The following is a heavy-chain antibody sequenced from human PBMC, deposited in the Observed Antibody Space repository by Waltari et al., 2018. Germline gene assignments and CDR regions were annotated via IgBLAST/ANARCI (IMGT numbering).Heavy chain of an antibody. V-gene: IGHV4-34*01. J-gene: IGHJ5*02. D-gene: IGHD3-16*01. CDR1: GGSFSGYY. Sequence: QVQLQQWGAGLLKPSETLSLTCAVYGGSFSGYYWSWIRQPPGKGLEWIGEINHSGSTNYNPSLKSRVTISVDTSKNQFSLKLSSVTAADTAVYYCARGRDYDYIWGSWNWFDPWGQGTLVTVSS. CDR3: ARGRDYDYIWGSWNWFDP. CDR2: INHSGST.